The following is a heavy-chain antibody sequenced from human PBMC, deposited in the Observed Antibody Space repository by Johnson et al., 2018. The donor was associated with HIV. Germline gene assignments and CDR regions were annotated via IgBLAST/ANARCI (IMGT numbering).Heavy chain of an antibody. CDR1: GFTLSDYH. CDR2: INSDGSST. J-gene: IGHJ3*02. Sequence: VQLVESGGGLVTPGGSLRLSCAASGFTLSDYHMTWIRQAPGKGLEWVSRINSDGSSTSYADSVKGRFTISRDNAKNTLYLQMNSLRAEDTALYYCAKSRGGYSYGYDAFDIWGQGTMVTVSS. CDR3: AKSRGGYSYGYDAFDI. D-gene: IGHD5-18*01. V-gene: IGHV3-74*02.